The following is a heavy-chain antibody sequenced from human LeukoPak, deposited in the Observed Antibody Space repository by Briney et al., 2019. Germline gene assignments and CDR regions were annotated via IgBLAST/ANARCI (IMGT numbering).Heavy chain of an antibody. CDR2: SYYSGST. CDR3: ASRSPPGETGYFDY. CDR1: GGSISNCY. D-gene: IGHD2-21*01. V-gene: IGHV4-59*12. Sequence: SETLSLTCSVFGGSISNCYWSWIRQPPGKGLEYIGYSYYSGSTDYNPSLKSRVTISVDTSKNQFSLKLNSVTAADTAVYYCASRSPPGETGYFDYWGQGTLVTVSS. J-gene: IGHJ4*02.